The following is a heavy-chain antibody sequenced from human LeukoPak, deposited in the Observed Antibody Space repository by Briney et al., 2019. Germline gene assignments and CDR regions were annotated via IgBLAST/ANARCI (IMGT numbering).Heavy chain of an antibody. D-gene: IGHD3-3*01. J-gene: IGHJ4*02. CDR1: GFTLTELS. CDR3: ARVSDFWSGYNYYFDY. V-gene: IGHV1-24*01. Sequence: ASVKVSCKVSGFTLTELSMHWVRQAPGKGLEWMGGFDPEDGETIYAQKFQGRVTMTEDTSTDTAYMELSSLRSEDTAVYYCARVSDFWSGYNYYFDYWGQGTLVTVSS. CDR2: FDPEDGET.